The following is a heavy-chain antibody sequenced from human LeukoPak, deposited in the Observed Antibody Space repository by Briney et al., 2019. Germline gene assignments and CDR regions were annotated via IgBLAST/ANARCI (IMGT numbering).Heavy chain of an antibody. CDR1: GYTFTSYG. D-gene: IGHD3-3*01. CDR2: ISAYNGNT. CDR3: ARDRYDFWSGYYLYYYYGMDV. Sequence: ASVTVSCKASGYTFTSYGISWVRQAPGQGLEWMGWISAYNGNTNYAQKLQGRVTMTTDTSTSTAYMELRSLRSDDTAVYYCARDRYDFWSGYYLYYYYGMDVWGQGTTVTSP. J-gene: IGHJ6*02. V-gene: IGHV1-18*01.